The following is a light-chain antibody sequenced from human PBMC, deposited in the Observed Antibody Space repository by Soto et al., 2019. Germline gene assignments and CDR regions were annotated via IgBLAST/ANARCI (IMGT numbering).Light chain of an antibody. Sequence: DINMTSNPSTLSGYVEDRVIVACRASQTISSWLAWYQQKPGKAPKLLIYKASTLKSGVPSRFSGSGSGTEFTLTISCLQPDDFATYFCQDYNSYPLTVGGGTKVDIK. CDR3: QDYNSYPLT. J-gene: IGKJ4*01. V-gene: IGKV1-5*03. CDR1: QTISSW. CDR2: KAS.